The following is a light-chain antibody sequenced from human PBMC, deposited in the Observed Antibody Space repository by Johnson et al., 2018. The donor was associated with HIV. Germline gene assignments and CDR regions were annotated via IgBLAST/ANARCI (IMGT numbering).Light chain of an antibody. CDR3: GTWDSSLSAEV. CDR2: ENN. V-gene: IGLV1-51*02. Sequence: QLVLTQPPSVSAAPGQKVTISCSGSSSNIGNNYVSWYQQLPGTAPKLLIYENNKRPSGIPDRFSGSKSGTSATLGIIGLKTGDEADYYCGTWDSSLSAEVFGTGTKVTVL. J-gene: IGLJ1*01. CDR1: SSNIGNNY.